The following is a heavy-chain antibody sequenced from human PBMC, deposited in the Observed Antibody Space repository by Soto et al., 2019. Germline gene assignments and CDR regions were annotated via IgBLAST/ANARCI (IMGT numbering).Heavy chain of an antibody. CDR3: ARDYGPSYYYGMYV. V-gene: IGHV5-10-1*01. J-gene: IGHJ6*02. D-gene: IGHD3-10*01. CDR2: IDPSDSYT. Sequence: GESLKISCKGSGYSFTSYWINWVRQMPGKGLEWMGRIDPSDSYTNYSPSFQGHVTISADKSISTAYLQWSSLKASDTAMYYCARDYGPSYYYGMYVWGQGTTVTVSS. CDR1: GYSFTSYW.